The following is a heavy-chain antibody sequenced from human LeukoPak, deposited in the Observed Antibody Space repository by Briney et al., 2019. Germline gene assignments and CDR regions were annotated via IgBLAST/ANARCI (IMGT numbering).Heavy chain of an antibody. CDR3: ARGTWFGDSLGTDF. V-gene: IGHV1-2*02. CDR2: INPNSGGT. CDR1: GYTFTGYY. Sequence: ASVKVSCKASGYTFTGYYMHWVRQAPGQGLEWMGWINPNSGGTNYAQKFQGRVTMTRDTSISTAYMELNRLTSDDTAVYFCARGTWFGDSLGTDFWGQGTLVTVSS. J-gene: IGHJ4*02. D-gene: IGHD3-10*01.